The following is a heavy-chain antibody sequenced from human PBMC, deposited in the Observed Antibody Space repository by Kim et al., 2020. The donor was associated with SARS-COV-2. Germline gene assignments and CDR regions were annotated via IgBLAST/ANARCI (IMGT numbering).Heavy chain of an antibody. Sequence: SYIYNADSVKGRFTISRDKANNSLYLQMNSLRAEDTAVYYCARDPYPGYYWGQGTLVTVSS. V-gene: IGHV3-21*01. CDR3: ARDPYPGYY. CDR2: SYI. J-gene: IGHJ4*02. D-gene: IGHD7-27*01.